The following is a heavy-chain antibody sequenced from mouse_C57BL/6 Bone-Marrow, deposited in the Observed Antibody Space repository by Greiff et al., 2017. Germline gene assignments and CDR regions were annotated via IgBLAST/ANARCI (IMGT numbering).Heavy chain of an antibody. V-gene: IGHV1-50*01. CDR3: AREGRPYYGSSLYYFDY. CDR2: IDPSDSYT. Sequence: QVQLQQPGAELVKPGASVKLSCKASGYTFTSYWMQWVKQRPGQGLEWIGEIDPSDSYTNYNQKFKGKATLTVDTSSSTAYMQLSSLTSEDSSVYYDAREGRPYYGSSLYYFDYRGKGTTLTVSA. CDR1: GYTFTSYW. J-gene: IGHJ2*01. D-gene: IGHD1-1*01.